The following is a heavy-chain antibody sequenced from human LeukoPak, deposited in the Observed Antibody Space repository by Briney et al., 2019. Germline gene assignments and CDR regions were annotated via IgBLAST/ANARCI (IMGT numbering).Heavy chain of an antibody. Sequence: GRSLRLSCAASGFTFSSYGMHWVRQAPGKGLEWVAVISSDGRNTYYADSVKGRFTISRDNSKNTLYLQMYSLRGEDTAVYYCAKPVSVDTAMVPCDYWGQGTLVTVSS. J-gene: IGHJ4*02. V-gene: IGHV3-30*18. CDR1: GFTFSSYG. D-gene: IGHD5-18*01. CDR2: ISSDGRNT. CDR3: AKPVSVDTAMVPCDY.